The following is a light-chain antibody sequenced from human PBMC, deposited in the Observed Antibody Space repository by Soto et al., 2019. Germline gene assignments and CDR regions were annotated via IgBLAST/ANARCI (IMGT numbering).Light chain of an antibody. CDR1: QSLLQSNGYNY. CDR2: FGS. Sequence: DIVMTQSPLSLPVTPGEPASISCNSSQSLLQSNGYNYLDWYLQKPGQSPQLLIYFGSYRASGVPDRFSGSGSGTDFTLKIRRVEAEDVGIYYCMQAQQTPPTFDQGTRVEIK. J-gene: IGKJ1*01. V-gene: IGKV2-28*01. CDR3: MQAQQTPPT.